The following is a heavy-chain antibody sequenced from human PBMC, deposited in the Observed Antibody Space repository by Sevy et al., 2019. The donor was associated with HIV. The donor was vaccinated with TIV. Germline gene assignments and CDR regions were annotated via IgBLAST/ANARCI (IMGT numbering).Heavy chain of an antibody. CDR1: GFIFNSYV. CDR2: ISNSGDRT. J-gene: IGHJ4*02. Sequence: GGSLRLSCVASGFIFNSYVMNWVRQAPGKGLEWVSVISNSGDRTYYADSVKGRFTISRDNSKNTLYLQMISLRAEDTAVYYCAKTLGAVASPFDYWGQGTLVTVSS. CDR3: AKTLGAVASPFDY. D-gene: IGHD7-27*01. V-gene: IGHV3-23*01.